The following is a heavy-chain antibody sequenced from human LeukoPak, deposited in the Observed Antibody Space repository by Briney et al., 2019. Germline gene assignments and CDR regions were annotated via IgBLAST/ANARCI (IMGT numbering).Heavy chain of an antibody. V-gene: IGHV4-34*01. Sequence: SETLSLTCAVYGGSFSGYYWSWIRQPPGKGLEWLGEINHSGSTNYNPSLKSRVTISVDTSKNQFSLKLSSVTAADTAVYYCARRLLWFGELDYWGQGTLVTVSS. J-gene: IGHJ4*02. D-gene: IGHD3-10*01. CDR1: GGSFSGYY. CDR2: INHSGST. CDR3: ARRLLWFGELDY.